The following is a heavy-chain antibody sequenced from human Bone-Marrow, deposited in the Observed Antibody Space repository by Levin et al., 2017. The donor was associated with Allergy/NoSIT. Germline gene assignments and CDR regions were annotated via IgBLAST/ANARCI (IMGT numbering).Heavy chain of an antibody. J-gene: IGHJ4*02. Sequence: GGSLRLSCAASGFSFSNAWMHWVRQAPGKGLEWVGRIKSKVDGGSIDYAAPVEGRFSISRDDSKSTLFLQINSLRPDDAGMYYCTTTEYDDRGYYQIDYWGQGTLVAVSS. CDR3: TTTEYDDRGYYQIDY. D-gene: IGHD3-22*01. CDR1: GFSFSNAW. V-gene: IGHV3-15*07. CDR2: IKSKVDGGSI.